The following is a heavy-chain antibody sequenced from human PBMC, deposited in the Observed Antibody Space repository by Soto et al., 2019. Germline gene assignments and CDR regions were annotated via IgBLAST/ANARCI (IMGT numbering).Heavy chain of an antibody. CDR2: INPNSGGT. D-gene: IGHD2-15*01. V-gene: IGHV1-2*02. CDR3: ARVYLRNIRGCWGRGSRYRGNICFQH. Sequence: ASVKVSCKASGYTFTGYYMHWVRQAPGQGLEWMGWINPNSGGTNYAQKFQGRVTMTRDTSISTAYMELSRLRSDDTAVYYCARVYLRNIRGCWGRGSRYRGNICFQHWGQGTTVTVSS. CDR1: GYTFTGYY. J-gene: IGHJ1*01.